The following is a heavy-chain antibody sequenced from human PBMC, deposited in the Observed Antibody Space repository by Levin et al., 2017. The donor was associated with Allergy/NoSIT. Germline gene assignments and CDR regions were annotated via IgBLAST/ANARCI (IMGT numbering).Heavy chain of an antibody. V-gene: IGHV4-59*01. Sequence: SQTLSLPCTVSGGSISSYYWSWIRQPPGKGLEWIGYIYYSGSTNYNPSLKSRVTISVDTSKNQFSLKLSSVTAADTAVYYCARVTAAAAAMNWFDPWGQGTLVTVSS. CDR3: ARVTAAAAAMNWFDP. J-gene: IGHJ5*02. D-gene: IGHD6-13*01. CDR2: IYYSGST. CDR1: GGSISSYY.